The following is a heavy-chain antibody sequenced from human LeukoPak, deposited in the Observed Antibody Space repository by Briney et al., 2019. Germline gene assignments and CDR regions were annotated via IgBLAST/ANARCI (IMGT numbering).Heavy chain of an antibody. CDR2: ISGSGGST. CDR1: GFTFSSYA. J-gene: IGHJ4*02. CDR3: AKDPGYSYGNY. Sequence: GGSLRLSCAASGFTFSSYAMSWVRQAPGKGLEWVSAISGSGGSTYYADSVKGRSTISRDNSKNTLYLRMNSLRAEDTAVYYCAKDPGYSYGNYWGQGTLVTVSS. V-gene: IGHV3-23*01. D-gene: IGHD5-18*01.